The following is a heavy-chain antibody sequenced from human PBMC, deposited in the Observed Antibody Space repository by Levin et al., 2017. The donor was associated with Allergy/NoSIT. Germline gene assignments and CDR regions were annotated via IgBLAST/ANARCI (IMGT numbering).Heavy chain of an antibody. V-gene: IGHV4-34*01. CDR1: GGSFSGYY. CDR3: ARTRRPPNY. Sequence: GSLRLSCAVYGGSFSGYYWSWIRQPPGKGLEWIGEINHSGSTNYNPSLKSRVTISVDTSKNQFSLKLSSVTAADTAVYYCARTRRPPNYWGQGTLVTVSS. J-gene: IGHJ4*02. CDR2: INHSGST.